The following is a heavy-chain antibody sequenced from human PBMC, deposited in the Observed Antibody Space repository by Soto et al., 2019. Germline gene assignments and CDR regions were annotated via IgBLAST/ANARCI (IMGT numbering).Heavy chain of an antibody. V-gene: IGHV4-34*01. CDR3: VRGPYNYNSRYFDY. Sequence: SETLSLTCTVSGGSFSGYFWTWIRQPPGKGLEWLAEINHSGITNYNPSVESRVSMSVDTSKNQFSLRLYSVTAADTAVYYCVRGPYNYNSRYFDYWGQGTLVTVS. J-gene: IGHJ4*02. CDR2: INHSGIT. D-gene: IGHD1-1*01. CDR1: GGSFSGYF.